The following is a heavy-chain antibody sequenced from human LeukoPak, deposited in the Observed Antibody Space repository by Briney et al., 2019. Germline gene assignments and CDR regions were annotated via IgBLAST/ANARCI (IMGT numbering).Heavy chain of an antibody. J-gene: IGHJ4*02. Sequence: GGSLRLSCAASGFTFSSYAMSWVRQAPGKGLEWVSAISGSGGSTYYADSVKGRFTISRDNSKNTLYLQMNSLRAEDTAAYYCAKATKGPVHSISFYFDYWGQGTLVTVSS. D-gene: IGHD4-11*01. CDR3: AKATKGPVHSISFYFDY. CDR2: ISGSGGST. CDR1: GFTFSSYA. V-gene: IGHV3-23*01.